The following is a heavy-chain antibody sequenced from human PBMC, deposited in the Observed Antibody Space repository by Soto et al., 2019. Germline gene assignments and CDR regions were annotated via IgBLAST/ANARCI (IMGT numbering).Heavy chain of an antibody. Sequence: SLGIACAASGVIFRNYAMGWVRQAPGKGLECVACISGSGDKTFYADSVKGRFTISRDNSKNTVSLHMNSLRVDDTAVYFRAKERFGIVGPVDYWGPGTLVT. CDR2: ISGSGDKT. V-gene: IGHV3-23*01. CDR3: AKERFGIVGPVDY. CDR1: GVIFRNYA. D-gene: IGHD1-26*01. J-gene: IGHJ4*02.